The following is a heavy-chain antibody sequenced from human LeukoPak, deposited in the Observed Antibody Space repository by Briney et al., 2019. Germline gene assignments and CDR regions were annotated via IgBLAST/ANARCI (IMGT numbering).Heavy chain of an antibody. J-gene: IGHJ4*02. CDR3: AKVPTAEYSYDYFDY. CDR2: IRYDGSYE. V-gene: IGHV3-30*02. Sequence: PGGSLRLSCAASGFTFSSYGMHWVRQAPGKGLKWVAFIRYDGSYEYYADSVKGRFTISRDNSKNTLYLQMNRLRTEDTAVYYCAKVPTAEYSYDYFDYWGQGTLVTVSS. CDR1: GFTFSSYG. D-gene: IGHD5-18*01.